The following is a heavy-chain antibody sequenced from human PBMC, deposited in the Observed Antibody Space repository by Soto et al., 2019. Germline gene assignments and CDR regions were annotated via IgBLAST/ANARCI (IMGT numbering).Heavy chain of an antibody. V-gene: IGHV5-51*01. Sequence: PGESLKISCKGSGYSFTSYWIGWVRQMPGKGLGWMGIIYPGDSDTRYSPSFQGQVTISADKSISTAYLQWSSLKASDTAMYYCARHGSSVEYYYYGMDVWGQGTTVTVSS. D-gene: IGHD6-19*01. J-gene: IGHJ6*02. CDR1: GYSFTSYW. CDR2: IYPGDSDT. CDR3: ARHGSSVEYYYYGMDV.